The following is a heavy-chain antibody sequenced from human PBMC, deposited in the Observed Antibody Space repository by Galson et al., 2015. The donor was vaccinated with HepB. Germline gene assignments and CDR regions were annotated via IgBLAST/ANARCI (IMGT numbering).Heavy chain of an antibody. CDR2: ITPIFGTA. J-gene: IGHJ5*02. Sequence: SVKVSCKASGGTFSRYTINWVRQAPGQGLEWMGGITPIFGTAKYAQRFQGRVTITADESTTTVYMEVNSLTSEDTAVYYCARVWDVVVPAASSWFDPWGQGTLVTVSS. V-gene: IGHV1-69*13. CDR3: ARVWDVVVPAASSWFDP. D-gene: IGHD2-2*01. CDR1: GGTFSRYT.